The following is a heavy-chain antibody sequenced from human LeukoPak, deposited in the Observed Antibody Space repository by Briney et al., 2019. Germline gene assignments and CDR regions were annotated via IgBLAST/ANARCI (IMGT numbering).Heavy chain of an antibody. Sequence: PSETLSLTYSVSGDSISGFYWNWIRQSPEKGLEWIAVTHYSGTTNYNPSLKSRVTISIDTSRQQFFLKLSSVTAADTAVYYCVLAPNSNWFDFWGQGTRVTVSS. CDR3: VLAPNSNWFDF. CDR1: GDSISGFY. CDR2: THYSGTT. D-gene: IGHD2-8*01. V-gene: IGHV4-59*12. J-gene: IGHJ5*01.